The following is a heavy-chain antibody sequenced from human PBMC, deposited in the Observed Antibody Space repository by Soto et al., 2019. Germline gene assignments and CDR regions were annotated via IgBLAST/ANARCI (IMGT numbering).Heavy chain of an antibody. J-gene: IGHJ3*02. Sequence: LILSCAASGFTFSDYYSTWIRQAPGKGLEWVSYISSSGSGIYYPDSVKGRFTISRDNAKKSLYLQMSSLRAEDTAVYYCARAYSDAFDIWGQGTMGTVSS. CDR3: ARAYSDAFDI. CDR1: GFTFSDYY. D-gene: IGHD2-15*01. V-gene: IGHV3-11*01. CDR2: ISSSGSGI.